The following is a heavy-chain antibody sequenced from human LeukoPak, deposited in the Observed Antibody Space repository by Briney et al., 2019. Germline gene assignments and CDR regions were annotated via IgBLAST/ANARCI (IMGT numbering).Heavy chain of an antibody. J-gene: IGHJ4*02. D-gene: IGHD6-13*01. CDR2: INHSGST. CDR3: ARGRRGIAEAAPLVH. CDR1: GGSFSGYY. V-gene: IGHV4-34*01. Sequence: PSETLSLTCAVYGGSFSGYYWSWIRQPPGKGLEWIGEINHSGSTNYNPSLKSRVTISVDTSKNQFSLKLSSVTAADTAVYYCARGRRGIAEAAPLVHWGQGTLVTVSS.